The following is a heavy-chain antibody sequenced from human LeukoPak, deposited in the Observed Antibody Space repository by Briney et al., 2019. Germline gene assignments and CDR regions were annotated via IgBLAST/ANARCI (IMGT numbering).Heavy chain of an antibody. CDR3: ARDWPVVGANFDY. CDR1: GLTFSSYS. J-gene: IGHJ4*02. Sequence: GGSLRLSCAASGLTFSSYSMNWVRQAPGEGLEWVSSISGSSSYIYYADSVKGRFTISRDNAKNSPYLQMNSLRAEDTAVYYCARDWPVVGANFDYWGQGTLVTVSS. V-gene: IGHV3-21*01. CDR2: ISGSSSYI. D-gene: IGHD2-15*01.